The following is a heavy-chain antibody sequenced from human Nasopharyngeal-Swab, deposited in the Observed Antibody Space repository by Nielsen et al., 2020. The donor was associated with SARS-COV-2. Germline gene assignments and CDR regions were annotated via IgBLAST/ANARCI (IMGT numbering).Heavy chain of an antibody. CDR1: GFTFSSSG. CDR3: AKSSGGSPRRAFDI. D-gene: IGHD2-15*01. Sequence: GASLKISCAASGFTFSSSGMHWVRQAPGKGLERVAVISYDGSNKYYADSVKGRFTISRDNSKNTLYLQMNSLRAEDTAVYYCAKSSGGSPRRAFDIWGQGTMVTVSS. J-gene: IGHJ3*02. V-gene: IGHV3-30*18. CDR2: ISYDGSNK.